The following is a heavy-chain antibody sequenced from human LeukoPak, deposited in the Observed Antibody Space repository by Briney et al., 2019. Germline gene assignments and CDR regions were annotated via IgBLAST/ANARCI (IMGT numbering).Heavy chain of an antibody. J-gene: IGHJ3*01. Sequence: GGSLRLSCVASGFTFSDYGVHWVRQAPGKGLEWVAVISYDGSKKFYIDSVKGRFTISRDNSKNTLYLQMNGLRPEDTAVYFCVRGWGSNVYASAFDVWGQGTMVTVSS. D-gene: IGHD3-16*01. CDR3: VRGWGSNVYASAFDV. CDR1: GFTFSDYG. CDR2: ISYDGSKK. V-gene: IGHV3-30*03.